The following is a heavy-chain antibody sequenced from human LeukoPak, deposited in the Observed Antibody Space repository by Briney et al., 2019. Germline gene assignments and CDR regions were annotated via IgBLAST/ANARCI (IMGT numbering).Heavy chain of an antibody. CDR2: INHSGST. J-gene: IGHJ4*02. Sequence: PSETLSLTCAVYGGSFSGYYWSWIRQPPGKGLEWIGEINHSGSTNYNPSLKSRVTISVDTSKNQFSLKLSSVTAADTAVYSCARAPYDYVWGSYRWGYYFDYWGQGTLVTVSS. D-gene: IGHD3-16*02. CDR1: GGSFSGYY. CDR3: ARAPYDYVWGSYRWGYYFDY. V-gene: IGHV4-34*01.